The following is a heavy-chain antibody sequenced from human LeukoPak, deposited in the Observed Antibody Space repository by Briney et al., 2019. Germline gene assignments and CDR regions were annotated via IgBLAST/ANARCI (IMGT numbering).Heavy chain of an antibody. Sequence: GGSLRLSCAASGLTFDDYAMHWVRQAPGKGLEWVSGISWNSGSIGYADSVKGRFTISRDNAKNSLYLQMNSLRAEDTALYYCAKGVGIKPGAFDIWGQGTMVTVSS. CDR1: GLTFDDYA. CDR2: ISWNSGSI. CDR3: AKGVGIKPGAFDI. V-gene: IGHV3-9*01. J-gene: IGHJ3*02. D-gene: IGHD1-14*01.